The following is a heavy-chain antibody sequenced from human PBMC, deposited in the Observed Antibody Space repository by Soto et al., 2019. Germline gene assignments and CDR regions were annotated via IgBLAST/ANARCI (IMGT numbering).Heavy chain of an antibody. CDR1: GGSISSSSYY. CDR3: ARPSSSWNGGLYYFDY. Sequence: SETLSLTCTVSGGSISSSSYYWGWIRQPPGKGLEWIGSIYYSGSTYYNPSLKSRVTISVDTSKNQFSLKLSSVTAADTAVYYCARPSSSWNGGLYYFDYWGQGTLVTVSS. V-gene: IGHV4-39*01. CDR2: IYYSGST. J-gene: IGHJ4*02. D-gene: IGHD6-13*01.